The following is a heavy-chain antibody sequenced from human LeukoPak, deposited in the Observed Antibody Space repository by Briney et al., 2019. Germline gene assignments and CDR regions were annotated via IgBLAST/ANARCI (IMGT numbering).Heavy chain of an antibody. CDR3: ARIFLNSDYDYHYYYYMDV. Sequence: SETLSLTCSVSSYSMTRGYYWGWIRQPPGKGLEWIGSIYHRGTTYYKPSLKSRVTISVDTSKNEFSLKVTSVTAADTAVYYCARIFLNSDYDYHYYYYMDVWGKGTTVTVSS. CDR1: SYSMTRGYY. D-gene: IGHD5-12*01. V-gene: IGHV4-38-2*02. J-gene: IGHJ6*03. CDR2: IYHRGTT.